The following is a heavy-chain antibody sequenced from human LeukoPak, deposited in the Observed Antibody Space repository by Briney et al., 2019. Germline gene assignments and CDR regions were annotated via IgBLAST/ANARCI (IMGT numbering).Heavy chain of an antibody. D-gene: IGHD3-10*01. CDR3: ARELPPRVRTSRWGDAFDI. V-gene: IGHV1-69*13. CDR2: IIPIFGTA. CDR1: GGTFGSYA. Sequence: GASVKVSCKASGGTFGSYAISWVRQAPGQGLEWMGGIIPIFGTANYAQKFQGRVTITADESTSTAYMELSSLRSEDTAVYYCARELPPRVRTSRWGDAFDIWGQGTMVTVSS. J-gene: IGHJ3*02.